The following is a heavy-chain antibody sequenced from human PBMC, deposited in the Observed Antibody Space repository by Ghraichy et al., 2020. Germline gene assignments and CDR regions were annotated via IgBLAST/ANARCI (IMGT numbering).Heavy chain of an antibody. V-gene: IGHV4-31*03. D-gene: IGHD3-3*01. Sequence: SQTLSLTCTVSGGSISSGGYYWSWIRQHPGKGLEWIGYIYYSGSTSYNPSLKSRVTISADTSKNQFSLKLSSVTAADTAVYYCARRSGYIVGGMDVWGQGTTVTVSS. CDR1: GGSISSGGYY. CDR3: ARRSGYIVGGMDV. CDR2: IYYSGST. J-gene: IGHJ6*02.